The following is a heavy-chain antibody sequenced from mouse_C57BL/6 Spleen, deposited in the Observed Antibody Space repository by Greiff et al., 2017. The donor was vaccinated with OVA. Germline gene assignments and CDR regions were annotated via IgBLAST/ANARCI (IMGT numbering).Heavy chain of an antibody. D-gene: IGHD1-1*01. Sequence: EVKLVESGPELVKPGASVKISCKASGYSFTGYYMHWVKQSHGNILDWIGYIYPYNGVSSYNQKFKGKATLTVDKSSSTAYMELRSLTSEDSAVYYCARSYITTVVYFDYWGQGTTLTVSS. CDR1: GYSFTGYY. J-gene: IGHJ2*01. CDR3: ARSYITTVVYFDY. CDR2: IYPYNGVS. V-gene: IGHV1-31*01.